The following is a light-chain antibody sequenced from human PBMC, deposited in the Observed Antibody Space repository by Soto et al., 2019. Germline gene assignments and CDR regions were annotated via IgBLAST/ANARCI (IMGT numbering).Light chain of an antibody. CDR1: SSDVGGYNY. CDR3: SSYTSSSTLLV. CDR2: DVS. Sequence: QSALTQPVSVSGSPGQSITISCTGTSSDVGGYNYVSWYQQHPGKAPKLMIYDVSNRPSGVSNRFSGSKSGNTASLTISGLQAEDEADYYCSSYTSSSTLLVFGTGTKLTVL. V-gene: IGLV2-14*01. J-gene: IGLJ1*01.